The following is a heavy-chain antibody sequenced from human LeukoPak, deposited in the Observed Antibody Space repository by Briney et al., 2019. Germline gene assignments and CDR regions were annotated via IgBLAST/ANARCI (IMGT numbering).Heavy chain of an antibody. CDR2: LYTGGST. Sequence: QSGGSLRLSCAASGFTVSNNYMSWDRQAPGKGLEWVSVLYTGGSTYYADSVKGRFIISRDNSKNTLYLQMNSLRVDDTAVYFCARRAGALYYYDTSGPFDHWGRGTLVTVSS. V-gene: IGHV3-53*01. CDR3: ARRAGALYYYDTSGPFDH. J-gene: IGHJ4*02. D-gene: IGHD3-22*01. CDR1: GFTVSNNY.